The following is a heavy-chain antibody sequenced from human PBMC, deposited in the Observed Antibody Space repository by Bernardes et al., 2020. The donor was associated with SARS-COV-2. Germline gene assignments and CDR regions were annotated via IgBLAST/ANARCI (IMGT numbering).Heavy chain of an antibody. J-gene: IGHJ4*02. D-gene: IGHD3-9*01. Sequence: SETLSLTCAVYGGSFSGSYWSWIRQPPGKGLEWIGEINHSGSTNYNPSLKSRVTISVDTSKNQFSLKLSSVTAADTAVYYCARGRGYDILTGYYMAPYFDYWGQGTLVTVSS. CDR3: ARGRGYDILTGYYMAPYFDY. V-gene: IGHV4-34*01. CDR2: INHSGST. CDR1: GGSFSGSY.